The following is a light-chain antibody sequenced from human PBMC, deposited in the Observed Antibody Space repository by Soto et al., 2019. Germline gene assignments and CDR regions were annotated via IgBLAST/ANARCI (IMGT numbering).Light chain of an antibody. CDR2: GAS. CDR3: QQYGSSPRT. V-gene: IGKV3-20*01. Sequence: EIVLTQSPGTLSLSPGERAALSCRASQSVSSTYLAWYQQKAGQAPRLLIYGASSRATGIPDRFSGSGSGIDLTLTISRLEPEDFAVYYCQQYGSSPRTFGQGTKVEIK. CDR1: QSVSSTY. J-gene: IGKJ1*01.